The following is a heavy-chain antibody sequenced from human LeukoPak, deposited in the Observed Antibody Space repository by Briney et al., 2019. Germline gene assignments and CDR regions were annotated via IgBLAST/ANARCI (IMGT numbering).Heavy chain of an antibody. CDR1: GGSINTYY. CDR3: ARQPANTAAFDI. V-gene: IGHV4-59*08. J-gene: IGHJ3*02. CDR2: VRDNGES. Sequence: MASETLSLTCTVSGGSINTYYWSWIRQPRGRGREWIAYVRDNGESNYNPSLKSRVAISLDTANNQISLRLNFVTAADTAIYYCARQPANTAAFDIWGLGTMVTVSS. D-gene: IGHD5-18*01.